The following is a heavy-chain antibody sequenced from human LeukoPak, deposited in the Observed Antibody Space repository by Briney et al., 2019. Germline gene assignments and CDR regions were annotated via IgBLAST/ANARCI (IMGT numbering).Heavy chain of an antibody. D-gene: IGHD2-15*01. Sequence: PGGSLRLSCAASGFTFSSYEMNWVRQAPGKGLEWVSYISSSGDTIYYADSVKGRFTISRDNAKNSLYLQMNSLRAEDTAVCYCARDRGFCSGGSCYSLFDYWGQGTLVTVSS. V-gene: IGHV3-48*03. CDR3: ARDRGFCSGGSCYSLFDY. CDR1: GFTFSSYE. J-gene: IGHJ4*02. CDR2: ISSSGDTI.